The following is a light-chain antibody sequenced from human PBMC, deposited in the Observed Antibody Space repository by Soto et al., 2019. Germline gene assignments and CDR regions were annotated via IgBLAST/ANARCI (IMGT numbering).Light chain of an antibody. CDR2: AAS. CDR3: QQLNSYPLT. CDR1: QGISSY. Sequence: IQLTQSPSSLSASVGDRVTITCRASQGISSYLAWYQQKPGKAHDLLIYAASTLQSGVPSRFSGSGSGTDFTLTNSSLQPEDFATYYCQQLNSYPLTFGGGTKVEIK. V-gene: IGKV1-9*01. J-gene: IGKJ4*01.